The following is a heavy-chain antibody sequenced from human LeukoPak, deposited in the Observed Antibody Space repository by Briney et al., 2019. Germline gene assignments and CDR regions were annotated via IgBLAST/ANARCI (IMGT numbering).Heavy chain of an antibody. CDR2: ISSSGSTI. CDR1: GFTFSDYY. V-gene: IGHV3-11*04. CDR3: ARDRYYGSGSYYNLFDY. D-gene: IGHD3-10*01. Sequence: PGGSLGLSCAASGFTFSDYYMSWIRQAPGKGLEWVSYISSSGSTIYYADSVKGRFTISRDNAKNSLYLQMNSLRAEDTAVYYCARDRYYGSGSYYNLFDYWGQGTLVTVSS. J-gene: IGHJ4*02.